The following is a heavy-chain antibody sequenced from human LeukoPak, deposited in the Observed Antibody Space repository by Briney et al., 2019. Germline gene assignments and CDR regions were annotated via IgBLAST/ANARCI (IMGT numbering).Heavy chain of an antibody. J-gene: IGHJ4*02. CDR3: ARDYGRAKPGTISFQFDY. V-gene: IGHV1-2*06. CDR1: GYTITSYY. CDR2: INPNSGGT. Sequence: ASVKVSCKASGYTITSYYMHWVRQAPGQGLEWMGRINPNSGGTNYAQKFQGRVTMTRDTSISTAYMELSRLRSDDTAVYYCARDYGRAKPGTISFQFDYWGQGTLVTVSS. D-gene: IGHD1-14*01.